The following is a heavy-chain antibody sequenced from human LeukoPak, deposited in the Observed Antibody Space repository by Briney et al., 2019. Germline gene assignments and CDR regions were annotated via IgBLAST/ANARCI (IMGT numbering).Heavy chain of an antibody. V-gene: IGHV4-38-2*02. CDR1: GYSISSGYY. Sequence: TSETLSLTCTVSGYSISSGYYWGWIRQPPGKGLEWIGSIYHSGSTYYNPSLKSRVTISVNTSKNQFSLKLSSVTAAYTAVYYCARDRNYYGSGSYSYDAFDIWGQGTMVTVSS. CDR2: IYHSGST. J-gene: IGHJ3*02. D-gene: IGHD3-10*01. CDR3: ARDRNYYGSGSYSYDAFDI.